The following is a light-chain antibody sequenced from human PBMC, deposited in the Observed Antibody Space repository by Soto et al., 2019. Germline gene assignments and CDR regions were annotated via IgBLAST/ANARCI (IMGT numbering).Light chain of an antibody. V-gene: IGLV2-14*03. CDR2: DVT. Sequence: QSVLTQPASVSGSPGQWITISCAGTSSDVGGYNYVSWYQQLPGKAPQLVIYDVTHRPSGVSDRFSGSRSGNTASLTISGLQAEDEADYYCTSFTSGSTPYVLGTGTKVTVL. CDR1: SSDVGGYNY. CDR3: TSFTSGSTPYV. J-gene: IGLJ1*01.